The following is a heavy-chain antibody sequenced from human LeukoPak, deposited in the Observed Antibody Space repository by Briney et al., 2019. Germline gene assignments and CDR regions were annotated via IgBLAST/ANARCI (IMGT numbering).Heavy chain of an antibody. CDR2: IYYSGST. V-gene: IGHV4-30-4*08. CDR1: GGSISSGDYY. J-gene: IGHJ1*01. CDR3: ARHKPRSSWYPEYFQH. Sequence: PSETLSLTCTVSGGSISSGDYYWSWIRQPPGKGLEWIGYIYYSGSTYYNPSLKSRVTISVDTSKNQFSLKLSSVTAADTAVYYCARHKPRSSWYPEYFQHWGQGTLVTVSS. D-gene: IGHD6-13*01.